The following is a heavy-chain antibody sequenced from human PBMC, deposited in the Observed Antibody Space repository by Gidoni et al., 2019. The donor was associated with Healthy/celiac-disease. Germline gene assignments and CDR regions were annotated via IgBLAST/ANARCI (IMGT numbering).Heavy chain of an antibody. CDR1: GGSISSSSYY. D-gene: IGHD3-10*01. CDR3: ARHKLVPADPEGYFDY. CDR2: TYYSGST. Sequence: QLQLQESGPALAKPPATLSLTCTVPGGSISSSSYYWGWIRQPPGKGLGWIGSTYYSGSTYYNPSLKSRVTISVDTSKNQFSLKLSSVTAADTAVDYCARHKLVPADPEGYFDYWGQGNLVTVSS. V-gene: IGHV4-39*01. J-gene: IGHJ4*02.